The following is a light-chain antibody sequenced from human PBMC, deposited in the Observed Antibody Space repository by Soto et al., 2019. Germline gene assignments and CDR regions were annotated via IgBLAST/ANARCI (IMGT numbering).Light chain of an antibody. CDR3: AAWDDSLNGYV. CDR2: NNN. J-gene: IGLJ1*01. Sequence: QSVLTQPPSASGTPGQRVTISCSGGSSSIGTNAVNWYQQLPGTAPKLLIYNNNQRPSGVPDRFSGSKSGTSASLAISGLHSEDEAHYYCAAWDDSLNGYVFGTGTKLTVL. CDR1: SSSIGTNA. V-gene: IGLV1-44*01.